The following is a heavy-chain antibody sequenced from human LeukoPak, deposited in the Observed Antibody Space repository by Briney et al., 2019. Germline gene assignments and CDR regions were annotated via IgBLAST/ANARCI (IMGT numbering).Heavy chain of an antibody. Sequence: GGSLRLSCTASGFIFGDYAMSWVRQAPGKGLEWVGFIRSKAYGGTAEYAASVKGRLSISRDDSKSIAYLQINSLKSEDTAVYYCTRVQVVVGAMAAFDIWGQGTMVTVSS. V-gene: IGHV3-49*04. J-gene: IGHJ3*02. D-gene: IGHD2-15*01. CDR2: IRSKAYGGTA. CDR3: TRVQVVVGAMAAFDI. CDR1: GFIFGDYA.